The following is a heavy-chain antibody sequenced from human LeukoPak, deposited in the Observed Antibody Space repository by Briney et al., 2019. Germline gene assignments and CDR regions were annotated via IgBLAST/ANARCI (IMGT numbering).Heavy chain of an antibody. V-gene: IGHV1-18*01. J-gene: IGHJ4*02. CDR3: ARETYSNILTGTDY. D-gene: IGHD3-9*01. Sequence: ASVKVSCKASGYSFTSYGLNWVRQAPGQGLEWLGWISTYDDNIKYAQSLQGRLTLTIDTSTSTAYMELRSLTSDDTAVYYCARETYSNILTGTDYWGPGTLVTVSS. CDR2: ISTYDDNI. CDR1: GYSFTSYG.